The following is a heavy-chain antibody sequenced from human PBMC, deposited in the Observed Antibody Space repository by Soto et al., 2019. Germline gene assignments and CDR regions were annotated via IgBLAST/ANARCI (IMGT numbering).Heavy chain of an antibody. V-gene: IGHV3-30*18. CDR3: AKDLDAGQQLVPWFDP. CDR2: ISYDGSNK. D-gene: IGHD6-13*01. Sequence: QVQLVESGGGVVQPGRSLRLSCAASGFTFSSYGMHWVRQAPGKGLEWVAVISYDGSNKYYADSVKGRFTISRDNSKNTPYLEMNSLRAEDTAVYYCAKDLDAGQQLVPWFDPWGQGTLVTVSS. CDR1: GFTFSSYG. J-gene: IGHJ5*02.